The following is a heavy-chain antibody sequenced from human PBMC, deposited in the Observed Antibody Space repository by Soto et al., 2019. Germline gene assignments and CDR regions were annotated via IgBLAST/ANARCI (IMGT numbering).Heavy chain of an antibody. CDR3: ARGVGSGSYYNQYTWFDP. D-gene: IGHD3-10*01. Sequence: QVQLVQSGGEVKKPGASVKVSCKASGYTFTNYGISWVRQAPGQGLEWMGWITVYNGNTKYAQKVQGRVTMTTDTSTSTAYMELRSLRSDDTAVYYCARGVGSGSYYNQYTWFDPWGQGTLVTVSS. CDR1: GYTFTNYG. J-gene: IGHJ5*02. V-gene: IGHV1-18*01. CDR2: ITVYNGNT.